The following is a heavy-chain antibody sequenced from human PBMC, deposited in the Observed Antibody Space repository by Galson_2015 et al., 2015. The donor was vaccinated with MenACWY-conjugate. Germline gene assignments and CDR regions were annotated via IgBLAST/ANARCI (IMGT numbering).Heavy chain of an antibody. V-gene: IGHV1-18*01. D-gene: IGHD6-13*01. J-gene: IGHJ3*02. CDR1: GYTFTSYG. Sequence: QSGAEVTKPGASVKVSCKASGYTFTSYGISWVRQAPGQGLEWMGWISAYNGNTNYAQKLQGRVTMTTDTSTSTAYMELRSLRSDDTAVYYCARDERVSSWYQDAFDIWGQGTMVTVSS. CDR3: ARDERVSSWYQDAFDI. CDR2: ISAYNGNT.